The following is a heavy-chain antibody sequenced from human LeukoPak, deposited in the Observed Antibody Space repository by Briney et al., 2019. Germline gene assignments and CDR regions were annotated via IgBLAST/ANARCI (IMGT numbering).Heavy chain of an antibody. D-gene: IGHD1-20*01. CDR3: AKDYSTNNWNEGIGY. CDR2: IRYDGSHR. Sequence: GGSLRLSCAASGFTFNRYGMHWVRQAPGKGLECVAFIRYDGSHRFYGDSVRGRFTISRDNSKNTLYLQMNSLRAEDTAVYYCAKDYSTNNWNEGIGYWGQGTLVTVSS. J-gene: IGHJ4*02. V-gene: IGHV3-30*02. CDR1: GFTFNRYG.